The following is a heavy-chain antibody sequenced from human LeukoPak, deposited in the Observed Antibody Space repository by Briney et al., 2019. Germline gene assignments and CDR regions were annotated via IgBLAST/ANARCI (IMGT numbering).Heavy chain of an antibody. CDR2: IFYSGST. V-gene: IGHV4-59*01. Sequence: SETLSLTCTVSGGSMSSYYWSWIRQPPGKGLEWIGYIFYSGSTNYNPSLKSRVTLSVDTSKNQFSLKLSSVTAADTAVYYCARVLSAAGGTSFDCWGQGTLVTVSS. J-gene: IGHJ4*02. CDR3: ARVLSAAGGTSFDC. CDR1: GGSMSSYY. D-gene: IGHD6-13*01.